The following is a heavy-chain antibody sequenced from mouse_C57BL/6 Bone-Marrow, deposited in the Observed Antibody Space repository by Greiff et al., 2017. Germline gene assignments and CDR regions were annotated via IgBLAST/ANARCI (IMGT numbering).Heavy chain of an antibody. Sequence: QVQLQQSGAELARPGASVKLSCKASGYTFTSYGISWVKQRTGQGLEWIGEIYPRSGNTYYNEKFKGKATLTADKSSSTAYMELRSLTSEDSAVYCCASPIYYGTAWFAYWGQGTLVTVSA. CDR1: GYTFTSYG. CDR2: IYPRSGNT. D-gene: IGHD2-1*01. V-gene: IGHV1-81*01. J-gene: IGHJ3*01. CDR3: ASPIYYGTAWFAY.